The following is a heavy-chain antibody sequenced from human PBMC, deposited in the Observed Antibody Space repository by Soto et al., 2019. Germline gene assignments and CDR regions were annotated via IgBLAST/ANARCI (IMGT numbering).Heavy chain of an antibody. V-gene: IGHV1-69*08. CDR1: GGTFSTYT. CDR2: IIPIIGII. D-gene: IGHD4-4*01. J-gene: IGHJ5*02. Sequence: QVQLVQSGAEVKKPGSSVKVSCKASGGTFSTYTITWVRQAPGQGLEWMGRIIPIIGIINYAQKFQGRVTMSADKFTGTAYIEMTGLSSDDTAVYYCAGDPDSHYNASPASSYPWGQGTLVTVSS. CDR3: AGDPDSHYNASPASSYP.